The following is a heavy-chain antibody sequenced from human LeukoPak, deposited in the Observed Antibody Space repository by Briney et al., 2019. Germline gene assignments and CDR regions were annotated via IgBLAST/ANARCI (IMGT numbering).Heavy chain of an antibody. CDR1: GGSVSSYY. D-gene: IGHD4-11*01. J-gene: IGHJ4*02. Sequence: SETLSLTCTVSGGSVSSYYWSWIRRPPGRGLEWIAYLSHSGSSDSNPSLTSRVTISLDTSKSQFSLRLSSVSAADTAVYYCARHYKSTRTTVFDYWGQGTLVTVSS. V-gene: IGHV4-59*08. CDR2: LSHSGSS. CDR3: ARHYKSTRTTVFDY.